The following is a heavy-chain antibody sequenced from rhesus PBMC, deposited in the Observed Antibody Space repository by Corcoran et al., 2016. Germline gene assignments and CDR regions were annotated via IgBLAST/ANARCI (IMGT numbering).Heavy chain of an antibody. CDR2: INPNNGNT. V-gene: IGHV1-200*01. J-gene: IGHJ5-1*01. D-gene: IGHD3-3*01. Sequence: QVQLVQSGAEVKKPGTSVKLSCKASGYTFTSYYINWVRQAPGQVLEWMGWINPNNGNTDDKQKFQGKGNMTRDTSTSTADMELNSLRSEDTAVYYCARGYFNFWTGYYFDVWGPGVLVTVSS. CDR3: ARGYFNFWTGYYFDV. CDR1: GYTFTSYY.